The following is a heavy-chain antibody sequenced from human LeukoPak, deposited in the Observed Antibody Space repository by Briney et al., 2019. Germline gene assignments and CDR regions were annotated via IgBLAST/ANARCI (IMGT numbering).Heavy chain of an antibody. J-gene: IGHJ4*02. CDR1: GLTFSNFA. D-gene: IGHD3-16*01. V-gene: IGHV3-23*01. CDR3: AKEGSRRRFDFDS. CDR2: AGTATDT. Sequence: PGGSLRLSCAASGLTFSNFAMSWFRQAPGRGLEWVSAAGTATDTSYADSVKGRFTISRDNSKNTLYLQMDSLGAEDTAVYYCAKEGSRRRFDFDSWGRGTLVTVSS.